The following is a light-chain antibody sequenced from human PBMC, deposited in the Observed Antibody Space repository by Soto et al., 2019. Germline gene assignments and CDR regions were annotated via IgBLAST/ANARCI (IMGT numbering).Light chain of an antibody. J-gene: IGKJ2*01. V-gene: IGKV3D-20*01. Sequence: EIVLTQSPATLSLSPGERATLSCGASQSGSSSYLAWYQQKPGLAPRLLIYDASSRATGIPDRFSGSGSGTDFTLTIRRLEPEDFAVYYCQQYGNSPYTCGQGTKLESK. CDR2: DAS. CDR1: QSGSSSY. CDR3: QQYGNSPYT.